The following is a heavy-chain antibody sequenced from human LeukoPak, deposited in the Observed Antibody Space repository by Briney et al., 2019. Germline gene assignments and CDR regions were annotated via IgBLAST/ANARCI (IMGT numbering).Heavy chain of an antibody. CDR1: GFTFSNAW. J-gene: IGHJ6*03. Sequence: GGSLRLSCAASGFTFSNAWMSWVRQAPGKGLEWVGRIKSKTDGGTTDYAAPVKGRFTISRDDSKNTLYLQMNSLKTEDTAVYYCTTEVPGLRIAARLEYYYYTDVWGKGTTVTVSS. V-gene: IGHV3-15*01. CDR2: IKSKTDGGTT. CDR3: TTEVPGLRIAARLEYYYYTDV. D-gene: IGHD6-6*01.